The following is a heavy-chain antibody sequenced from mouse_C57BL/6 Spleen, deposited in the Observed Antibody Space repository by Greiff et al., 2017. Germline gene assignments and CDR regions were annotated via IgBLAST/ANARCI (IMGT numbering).Heavy chain of an antibody. CDR2: IYPSDSET. D-gene: IGHD1-1*01. CDR1: GYTFTSYW. V-gene: IGHV1-61*01. Sequence: VQLQQPGAELVRPGSSVKLSCKASGYTFTSYWMDWVKQRPGQGLEWIGNIYPSDSETHYNQKFKDKATLTVDKSSSTAYMQLSRLTSVDSAVYYCARGYYGSSYFDYWGQGTTLTVSS. J-gene: IGHJ2*01. CDR3: ARGYYGSSYFDY.